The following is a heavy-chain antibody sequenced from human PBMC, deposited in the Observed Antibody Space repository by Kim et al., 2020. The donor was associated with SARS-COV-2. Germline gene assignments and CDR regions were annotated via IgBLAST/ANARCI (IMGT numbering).Heavy chain of an antibody. D-gene: IGHD2-2*01. J-gene: IGHJ5*02. CDR2: ISAYNGNT. CDR3: ARVGWYQLLLGGDNWFDP. CDR1: GYTFTSYG. V-gene: IGHV1-18*01. Sequence: ASVKVSCKASGYTFTSYGISWVRQAPGQGLEWMGWISAYNGNTNYAQKLQGRVTMTTDTSTSTAYMELRSLRSDDTAVYYCARVGWYQLLLGGDNWFDPWGQGTLVTVSS.